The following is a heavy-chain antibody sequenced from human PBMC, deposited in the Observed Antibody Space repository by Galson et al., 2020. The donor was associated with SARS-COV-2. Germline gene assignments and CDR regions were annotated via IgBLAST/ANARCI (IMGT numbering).Heavy chain of an antibody. Sequence: SETLYLTCLVSGGSVSSISHFWTWIRQPPGKGLEWIGYSYYSGSTNYNPSLDSRVTISVGTSRNYFSLKLSSVTAADTAVYYCARARAAARPYYFDSWGQGILVTVSS. CDR2: SYYSGST. V-gene: IGHV4-61*03. J-gene: IGHJ4*02. CDR1: GGSVSSISHF. D-gene: IGHD6-6*01. CDR3: ARARAAARPYYFDS.